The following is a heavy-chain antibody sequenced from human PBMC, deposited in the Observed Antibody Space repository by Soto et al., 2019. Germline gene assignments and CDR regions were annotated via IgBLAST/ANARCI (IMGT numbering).Heavy chain of an antibody. CDR2: INPRGGST. CDR1: GYTFSRYY. CDR3: TGNGWWDYGSGSYNYYYGMDV. D-gene: IGHD3-10*01. Sequence: ASVKVSCKASGYTFSRYYMHSVRQAPGQGLEWMGIINPRGGSTSYAQKVQGRVTMTRDASTRTVYMELSSLRSEDTAVYYCTGNGWWDYGSGSYNYYYGMDVWGQGTTVTVSS. V-gene: IGHV1-46*03. J-gene: IGHJ6*02.